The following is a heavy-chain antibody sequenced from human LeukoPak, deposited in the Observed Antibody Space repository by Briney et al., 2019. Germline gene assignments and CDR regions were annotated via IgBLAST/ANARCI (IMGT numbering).Heavy chain of an antibody. J-gene: IGHJ4*02. CDR2: IYYSGST. CDR1: GGSISSGGYY. V-gene: IGHV4-39*01. Sequence: SETLSLTCTVSGGSISSGGYYWSWIRQPPGKGLEWIGSIYYSGSTYYNPSLKSRVTISVDTSKNQFSLKLSSVTAADTAVYYCARRPSKKPIDYWGQGTLVTVSS. D-gene: IGHD1-14*01. CDR3: ARRPSKKPIDY.